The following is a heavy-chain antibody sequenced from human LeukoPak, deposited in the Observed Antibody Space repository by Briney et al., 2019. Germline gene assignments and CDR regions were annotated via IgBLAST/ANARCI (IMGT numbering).Heavy chain of an antibody. CDR1: GYTFTSYG. J-gene: IGHJ4*02. D-gene: IGHD6-19*01. CDR3: ARADSSGWDSRPV. V-gene: IGHV1-8*02. Sequence: GASVKVSCKASGYTFTSYGISWVRQAPGRGLEWMGWMNPNSGNTGYAQKFQGRVTMTRNTSISTAYMELSSLRSEDTAVYYCARADSSGWDSRPVWGQGTLVTVSS. CDR2: MNPNSGNT.